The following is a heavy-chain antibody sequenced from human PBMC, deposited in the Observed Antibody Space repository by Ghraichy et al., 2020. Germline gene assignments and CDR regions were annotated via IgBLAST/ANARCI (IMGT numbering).Heavy chain of an antibody. J-gene: IGHJ2*01. CDR1: GDSVSSNSAG. V-gene: IGHV6-1*01. Sequence: SQTLSLTCAISGDSVSSNSAGWNWIRQSPSRGLEWLGRTYYRSKWNNDYALSVKSRITINPDTSKNQFSLQLNSVTPEDTAVYYCARGLYLDTYGSGSPYWYFDLWGRGTLVTVSS. CDR2: TYYRSKWNN. CDR3: ARGLYLDTYGSGSPYWYFDL. D-gene: IGHD3-10*01.